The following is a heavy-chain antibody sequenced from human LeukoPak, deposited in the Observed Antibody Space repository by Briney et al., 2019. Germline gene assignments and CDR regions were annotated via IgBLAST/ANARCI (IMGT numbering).Heavy chain of an antibody. Sequence: SETLSLTCTVSGGSISSYYWSWIRQPPGKGLEWIGYIYYSGSTNYNPSLKSRVTISVDTSKNQFSLKLSSVTAADTAVYYCARGGLLFDYWGRGTLVTVSS. V-gene: IGHV4-59*01. CDR2: IYYSGST. CDR1: GGSISSYY. CDR3: ARGGLLFDY. D-gene: IGHD2/OR15-2a*01. J-gene: IGHJ4*02.